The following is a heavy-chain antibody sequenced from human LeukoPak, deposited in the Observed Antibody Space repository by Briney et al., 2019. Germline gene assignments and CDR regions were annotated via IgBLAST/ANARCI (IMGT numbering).Heavy chain of an antibody. CDR1: GGSFSGYY. J-gene: IGHJ4*02. V-gene: IGHV4-34*01. CDR2: IYYSGST. CDR3: ARDLYSSSLIDY. D-gene: IGHD6-6*01. Sequence: SETLSLTCAVYGGSFSGYYWSWIRQPPGKGLEWIGSIYYSGSTYYNPSLKSRVTISVDTSKNQFSLKLSSVTAADTAVYYCARDLYSSSLIDYWGQGTLVTVSS.